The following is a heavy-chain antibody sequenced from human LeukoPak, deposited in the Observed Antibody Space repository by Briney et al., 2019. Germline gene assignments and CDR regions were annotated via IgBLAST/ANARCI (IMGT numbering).Heavy chain of an antibody. D-gene: IGHD6-19*01. CDR2: ISWKSGSI. V-gene: IGHV3-9*01. Sequence: LPGGSLRLSCAASGFTFDGYAMHWVRQAPGKGLEWVSGISWKSGSIGYADSVKGRFTISRDNAKNSLYLAMNSLRAENTAVYYCARGGEQWPKVCLDYWGQGTLVTVSS. J-gene: IGHJ4*02. CDR3: ARGGEQWPKVCLDY. CDR1: GFTFDGYA.